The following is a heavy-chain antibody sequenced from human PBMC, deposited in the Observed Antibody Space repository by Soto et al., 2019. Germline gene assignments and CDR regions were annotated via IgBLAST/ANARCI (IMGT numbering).Heavy chain of an antibody. CDR2: LSDSGGHT. J-gene: IGHJ6*02. CDR3: AKDLQSVSVSAARVYGMDG. V-gene: IGHV3-23*01. D-gene: IGHD2-2*01. Sequence: EVQLLESGGGLVQPGGSLRLSCAGSGFTFSSYAMTWVRQAPGKGLEWVSTLSDSGGHTYYADSVKGRFTISRDNPNSALYLQMNSLRAEDTAVYYCAKDLQSVSVSAARVYGMDGWGQWTTVTVSS. CDR1: GFTFSSYA.